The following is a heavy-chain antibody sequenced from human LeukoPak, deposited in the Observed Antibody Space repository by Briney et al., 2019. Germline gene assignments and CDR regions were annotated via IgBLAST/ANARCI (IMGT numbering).Heavy chain of an antibody. V-gene: IGHV4-34*01. J-gene: IGHJ4*02. Sequence: SETLSLTCAVYGGSVSAYYWNWIRQPPGKGLEWIGEIDHSGSTNYNPSLKSRLTISVDTSKNQFSLKLSSVTAADTAVYYCARDGAGGDWLPYFDYWGQGTLVTVSS. CDR1: GGSVSAYY. CDR2: IDHSGST. CDR3: ARDGAGGDWLPYFDY. D-gene: IGHD3-9*01.